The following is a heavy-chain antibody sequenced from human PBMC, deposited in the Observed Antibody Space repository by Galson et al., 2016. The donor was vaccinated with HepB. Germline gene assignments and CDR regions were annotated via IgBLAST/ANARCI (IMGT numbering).Heavy chain of an antibody. Sequence: SETLSLTCAVSGGSITSSSWWSWVRQPPGKGLEWIGEIFHSGSTNYNPSLKSRVTISLDKSKNQFFLKLSSVTVADTAVYYCARAFSRPLQHFDYWGQGTLVTVSS. CDR1: GGSITSSSW. D-gene: IGHD2/OR15-2a*01. CDR2: IFHSGST. V-gene: IGHV4-4*02. CDR3: ARAFSRPLQHFDY. J-gene: IGHJ4*02.